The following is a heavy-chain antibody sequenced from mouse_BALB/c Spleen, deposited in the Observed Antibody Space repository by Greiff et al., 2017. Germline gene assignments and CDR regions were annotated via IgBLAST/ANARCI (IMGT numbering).Heavy chain of an antibody. V-gene: IGHV1-4*02. D-gene: IGHD2-2*01. CDR2: INPSSGYT. J-gene: IGHJ2*01. Sequence: LVESAAELARPGASVKMSCNASGYTFTSYTMHWVKQRPGQGLEWIGYINPSSGYTEYNQKFKDKTTLTADKSSSTAYMQLSSLTSEDSAVYYCARGGKKWLHDYWGQGTTLTVSS. CDR3: ARGGKKWLHDY. CDR1: GYTFTSYT.